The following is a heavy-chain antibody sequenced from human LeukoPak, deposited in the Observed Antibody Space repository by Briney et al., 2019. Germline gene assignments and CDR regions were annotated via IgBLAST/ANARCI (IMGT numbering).Heavy chain of an antibody. CDR1: GFTFSNYA. CDR2: ISGSGGAT. J-gene: IGHJ4*02. V-gene: IGHV3-23*01. Sequence: GGSLRLSCADSGFTFSNYAMAWVPQSPGRGLDWVSTISGSGGATFYADSVKDRFLISRDNSKSTLYLQMNSLRDEDTAVYYCAKGSSLYYYDSWGQGTLVTVSS. CDR3: AKGSSLYYYDS.